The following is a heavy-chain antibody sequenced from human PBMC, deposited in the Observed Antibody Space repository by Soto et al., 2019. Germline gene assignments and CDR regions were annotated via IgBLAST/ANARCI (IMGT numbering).Heavy chain of an antibody. CDR1: GGSISSGDYY. Sequence: SETLSLTCTVSGGSISSGDYYWSWIRQPPGKGLEWIGYIYYSGSTYYNPSLKSRVTISVDTSKNQFSLQLSSVTAADTAVYYCARGSQDGILTGYYDYWGQGTLVTVSS. J-gene: IGHJ4*02. CDR2: IYYSGST. V-gene: IGHV4-30-4*01. D-gene: IGHD3-9*01. CDR3: ARGSQDGILTGYYDY.